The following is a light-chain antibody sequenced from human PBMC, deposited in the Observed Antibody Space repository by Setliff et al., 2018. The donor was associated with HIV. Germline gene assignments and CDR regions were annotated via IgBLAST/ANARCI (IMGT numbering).Light chain of an antibody. J-gene: IGLJ1*01. Sequence: QSVLTQPPSVSGAPGQRVTISCTGSSSNIGAGFAVHWYQQIPGTAPKLLIYSFTNRPSGVPGRFSGSKSGTSASLAIAGLQAEDEADYYCQSYDSSLSGYVFGTGTKVTVL. V-gene: IGLV1-40*01. CDR1: SSNIGAGFA. CDR2: SFT. CDR3: QSYDSSLSGYV.